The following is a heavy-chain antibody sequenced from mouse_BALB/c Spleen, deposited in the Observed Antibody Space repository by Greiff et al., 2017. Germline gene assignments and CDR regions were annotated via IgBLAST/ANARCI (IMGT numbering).Heavy chain of an antibody. V-gene: IGHV5-6-3*01. CDR1: GFTFSSYG. Sequence: EVKLMESGGGLVQPGGSLKLSCAASGFTFSSYGMSWVRQTPDKRLELVATINSNGGSTYYPDSVKGRFTISRDNAKNTLYLQMSSLRSEDTAMYYCARGGYGYPFAYWGQGTLVTVSA. CDR3: ARGGYGYPFAY. D-gene: IGHD1-2*01. J-gene: IGHJ3*01. CDR2: INSNGGST.